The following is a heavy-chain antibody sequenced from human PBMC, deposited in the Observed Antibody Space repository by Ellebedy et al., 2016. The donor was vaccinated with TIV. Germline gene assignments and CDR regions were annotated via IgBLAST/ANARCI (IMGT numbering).Heavy chain of an antibody. V-gene: IGHV1-8*01. Sequence: AASVKVSCKASGYTFTDYDIHWVRQASGQGLEWMGWVNPKTGNTDYAQKFRGRVTMTRNTSIITAYLDLTSLRFEDTAVYYCTRGGTKGGYTLFDPWGQGTLVIVSS. CDR1: GYTFTDYD. J-gene: IGHJ5*02. CDR2: VNPKTGNT. CDR3: TRGGTKGGYTLFDP. D-gene: IGHD5-18*01.